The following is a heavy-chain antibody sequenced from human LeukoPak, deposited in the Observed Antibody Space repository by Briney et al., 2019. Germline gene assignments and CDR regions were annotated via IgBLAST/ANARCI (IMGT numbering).Heavy chain of an antibody. CDR3: AKDRAVAGTLSSHIPTTLDY. V-gene: IGHV3-30*18. D-gene: IGHD6-19*01. CDR1: GFTFSSYG. J-gene: IGHJ4*02. CDR2: ISYDGSNK. Sequence: GGSLRLSCAASGFTFSSYGMHWVRQAPGKGLEWVAVISYDGSNKYYADSVKGRFTISRDNSKNTLYLQMNSLRAEDTAVYYCAKDRAVAGTLSSHIPTTLDYWGQGTLVTVSS.